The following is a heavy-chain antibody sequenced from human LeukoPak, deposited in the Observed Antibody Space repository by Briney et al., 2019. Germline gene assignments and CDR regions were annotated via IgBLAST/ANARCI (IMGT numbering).Heavy chain of an antibody. CDR2: ISAYNGNT. V-gene: IGHV1-18*01. Sequence: ASVKVSCKASGYTFTSYGISWVRRAPGQGLEWMGWISAYNGNTNYAQKLQGRVTMTTDTSTSTAYMELRSLRSDDTAVYYCARDHLSDDFWSGYSLWGQGTLVTVSS. J-gene: IGHJ4*02. CDR1: GYTFTSYG. CDR3: ARDHLSDDFWSGYSL. D-gene: IGHD3-3*01.